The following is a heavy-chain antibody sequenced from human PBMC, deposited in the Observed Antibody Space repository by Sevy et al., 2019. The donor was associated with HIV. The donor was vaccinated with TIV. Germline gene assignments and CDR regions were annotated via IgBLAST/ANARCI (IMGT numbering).Heavy chain of an antibody. Sequence: GGSLRLSCAASGFSFSTYSMNWVRQAPGKGLEWVSSISSRSSYIYYADSVKGRFTISRDNAKNLLFLQMNSLRAEDTAVYYCARHIDDSSGYLYFFDYWGQGSLVTVSS. CDR1: GFSFSTYS. V-gene: IGHV3-21*01. CDR3: ARHIDDSSGYLYFFDY. D-gene: IGHD3-22*01. J-gene: IGHJ4*02. CDR2: ISSRSSYI.